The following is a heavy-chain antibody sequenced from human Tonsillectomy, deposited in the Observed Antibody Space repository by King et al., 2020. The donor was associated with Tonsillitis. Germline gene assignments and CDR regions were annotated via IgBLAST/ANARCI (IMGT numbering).Heavy chain of an antibody. CDR2: ISGSGGST. J-gene: IGHJ6*02. CDR1: GFTFSIYA. CDR3: AKGNNSGNYYPDYYYGMDV. D-gene: IGHD1-26*01. V-gene: IGHV3-23*04. Sequence: VQLVESGGGLVQPGGSLRLSCAASGFTFSIYAMSWVRQAPGKGLEWVSAISGSGGSTYYADSVKGRFTISRDNSKNPLYLQMNSLRAEDTSVYYCAKGNNSGNYYPDYYYGMDVWGQGTTVTVSS.